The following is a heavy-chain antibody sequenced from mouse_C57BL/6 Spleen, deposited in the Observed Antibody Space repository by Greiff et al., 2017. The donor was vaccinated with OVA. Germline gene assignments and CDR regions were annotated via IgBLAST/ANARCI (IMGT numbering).Heavy chain of an antibody. Sequence: DVKLQESGPGLVKPSQSLSLTCSVTGYSITSGYYWNWIRQFPGNKLEWMGYISYDGSNNYNPSLKNRISITRDTSKNQFFLKLNSVTTEDTATYYCAREDYGSSQAWFAYWGQGTLVTVSA. J-gene: IGHJ3*01. CDR1: GYSITSGYY. V-gene: IGHV3-6*01. CDR2: ISYDGSN. CDR3: AREDYGSSQAWFAY. D-gene: IGHD1-1*01.